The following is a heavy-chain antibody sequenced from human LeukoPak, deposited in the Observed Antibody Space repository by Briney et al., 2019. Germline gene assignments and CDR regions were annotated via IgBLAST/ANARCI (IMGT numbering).Heavy chain of an antibody. Sequence: GGSLRLSCAASGFTFSSYCMHWVRQAPGKGLEWVAVISCDATKKYYADSVKGRLTISRDNSRKTLHLQMNSVRADDTAVYYCTKDSTTYYYGSGSYYDAWGQGTLVTVSS. CDR3: TKDSTTYYYGSGSYYDA. CDR2: ISCDATKK. V-gene: IGHV3-30*18. CDR1: GFTFSSYC. J-gene: IGHJ5*02. D-gene: IGHD3-10*01.